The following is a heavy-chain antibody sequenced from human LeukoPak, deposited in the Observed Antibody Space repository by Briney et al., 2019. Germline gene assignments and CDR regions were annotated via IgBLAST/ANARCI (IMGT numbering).Heavy chain of an antibody. Sequence: ASVKVSCKASGYTFTGYYMHWVRQAPGQGLEWMGWINPNSGGTHYAQNFQGRVTMTRDTSISTAYMELSRLRSDDTAVYYCARDRVGATTTVDYWGQGTLVTVSS. V-gene: IGHV1-2*02. CDR3: ARDRVGATTTVDY. D-gene: IGHD1-26*01. J-gene: IGHJ4*02. CDR1: GYTFTGYY. CDR2: INPNSGGT.